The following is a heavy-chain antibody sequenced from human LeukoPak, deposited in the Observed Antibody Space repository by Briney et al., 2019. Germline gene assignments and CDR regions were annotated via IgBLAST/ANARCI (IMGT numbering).Heavy chain of an antibody. CDR2: ISSSSSYI. Sequence: GGSLRLSCAASGFTYSSYAMNWVRQAPGKGLEWVSSISSSSSYIYYADSVKGRFTISRDNAKNSLYLQMNSLRAEDTAVYYCARATIGFGAFDIWGQGTMVTVSS. CDR1: GFTYSSYA. D-gene: IGHD3-10*01. J-gene: IGHJ3*02. CDR3: ARATIGFGAFDI. V-gene: IGHV3-21*01.